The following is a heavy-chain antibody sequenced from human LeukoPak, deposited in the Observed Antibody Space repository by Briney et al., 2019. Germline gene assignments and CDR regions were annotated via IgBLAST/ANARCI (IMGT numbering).Heavy chain of an antibody. V-gene: IGHV3-43*01. CDR3: AELGITMIGGV. CDR2: ISWDGGST. J-gene: IGHJ6*04. D-gene: IGHD3-10*02. Sequence: GGSLRLSCAASGFTFDDYSMHWVRQVPGKGLEWVSLISWDGGSTYYADSVKGRFTISRDNSKNSLYLQMNSLRAEDTAVYYCAELGITMIGGVWGKGTTVTISS. CDR1: GFTFDDYS.